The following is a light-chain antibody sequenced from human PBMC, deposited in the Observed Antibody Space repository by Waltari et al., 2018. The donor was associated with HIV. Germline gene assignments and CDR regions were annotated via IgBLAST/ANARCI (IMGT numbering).Light chain of an antibody. V-gene: IGKV3-20*01. CDR2: GAS. Sequence: TLSLSPGDRATLSCRASQTISDDYVAWYQQKPGQPPRLLIYGASNRATGIPDRFSGRGSGTDFTLTISRLETEDFALFYCQQYGGSPTFGQGTKV. J-gene: IGKJ1*01. CDR3: QQYGGSPT. CDR1: QTISDDY.